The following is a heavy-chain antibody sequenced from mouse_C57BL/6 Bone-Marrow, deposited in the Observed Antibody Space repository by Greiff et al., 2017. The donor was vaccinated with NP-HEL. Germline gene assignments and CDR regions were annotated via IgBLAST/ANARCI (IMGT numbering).Heavy chain of an antibody. CDR2: ISYSGST. V-gene: IGHV3-1*01. CDR3: ARGGLLGYFDV. D-gene: IGHD3-3*01. Sequence: ESGPGMVKPSQSLSLTCTVTGYSITSGYDWHWIRHFPGNKLEWMGYISYSGSTNYNPSLKSRISITHDTSKNHFFLKMNTVTTEDTATYYCARGGLLGYFDVWGTGTTVTVSS. J-gene: IGHJ1*03. CDR1: GYSITSGYD.